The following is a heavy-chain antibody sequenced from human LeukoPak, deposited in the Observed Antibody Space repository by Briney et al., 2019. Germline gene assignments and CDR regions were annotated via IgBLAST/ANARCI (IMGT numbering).Heavy chain of an antibody. V-gene: IGHV3-21*01. CDR2: ITSRGTYI. Sequence: PGGSLRLSCAASGFTFSSYTMNWVRQAPGKGLEWVSSITSRGTYIYYADSVKGRLTISRDNAENSLYLQMNSLRAEDTAVYYCARGAYDYYDRPNSDFDYWGQGTLVTVSS. J-gene: IGHJ4*02. CDR3: ARGAYDYYDRPNSDFDY. CDR1: GFTFSSYT. D-gene: IGHD3-22*01.